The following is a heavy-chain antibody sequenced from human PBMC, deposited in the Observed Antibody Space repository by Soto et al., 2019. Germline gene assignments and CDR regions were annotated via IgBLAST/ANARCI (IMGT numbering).Heavy chain of an antibody. CDR1: GDSMSSYY. V-gene: IGHV4-4*07. CDR2: ISATGTT. CDR3: ARDQSGDADF. J-gene: IGHJ3*01. Sequence: QVQLQESGPGLVEPSETLSLTCTVSGDSMSSYYWSWMRQSAEKGLEWIGRISATGTTTYIPSLKSRITLSVDTAKNQFSLNLKFVTASDTAVYFCARDQSGDADFWGQGTVVTVS. D-gene: IGHD7-27*01.